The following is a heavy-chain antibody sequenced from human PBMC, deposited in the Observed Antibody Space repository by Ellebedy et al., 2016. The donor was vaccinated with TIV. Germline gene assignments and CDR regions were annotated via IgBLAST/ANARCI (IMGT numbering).Heavy chain of an antibody. D-gene: IGHD5-12*01. CDR1: GFTFSSYS. V-gene: IGHV3-23*01. CDR2: ISGSGGST. CDR3: AKDYGGYSDYFDY. J-gene: IGHJ4*02. Sequence: PGGSLRLSCAASGFTFSSYSMNRVRQAPGKGLEWVSAISGSGGSTYYADSVKGRFTISRDNATNTLYLQMNSLRAEDTAVYDCAKDYGGYSDYFDYWGQGTLVTVSS.